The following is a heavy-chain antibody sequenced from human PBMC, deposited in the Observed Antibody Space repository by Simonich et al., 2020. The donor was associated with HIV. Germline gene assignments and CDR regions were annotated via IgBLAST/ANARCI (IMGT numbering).Heavy chain of an antibody. CDR3: ARDRSSGWSHNWFDP. J-gene: IGHJ5*02. CDR1: GFTFSKYW. V-gene: IGHV3-74*01. D-gene: IGHD6-19*01. Sequence: EYGGGLVQPGASLRLSCAASGFTFSKYWMQWVRQTPGKGLVWVSRINSDGSSTSYADSVKCRFTISRDNAKNSLYLQMNSLRAEDTAVYYCARDRSSGWSHNWFDPWGQGILVTVSS. CDR2: INSDGSST.